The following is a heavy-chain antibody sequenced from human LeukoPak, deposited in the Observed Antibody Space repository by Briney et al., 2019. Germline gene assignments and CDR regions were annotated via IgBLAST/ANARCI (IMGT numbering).Heavy chain of an antibody. Sequence: PGGSLRLSCAASGFTFSSYGMHWVRQAPGKGLEWVAFIRYDGSNKYYADSVKGRFTISRDNSKNTLCLQMNSLRAEDTAVYYCAKDDYGDYQFDYWGQGTLVTVSS. V-gene: IGHV3-30*02. CDR3: AKDDYGDYQFDY. CDR2: IRYDGSNK. D-gene: IGHD4-17*01. J-gene: IGHJ4*02. CDR1: GFTFSSYG.